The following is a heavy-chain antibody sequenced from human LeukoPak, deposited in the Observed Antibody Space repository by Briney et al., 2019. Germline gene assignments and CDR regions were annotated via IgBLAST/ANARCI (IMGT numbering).Heavy chain of an antibody. CDR1: GGSISSGSYY. J-gene: IGHJ4*02. Sequence: SETLSLTCTVSGGSISSGSYYWSWIRQPAGKGLEWIGRIYTSGGTNYNPSLKSRVTISVDTSKNQFSLKLSSVTAADTAVYYCARVRGSHLQYRREYYFDYWGQGTLVTVSS. CDR3: ARVRGSHLQYRREYYFDY. D-gene: IGHD4-11*01. V-gene: IGHV4-61*02. CDR2: IYTSGGT.